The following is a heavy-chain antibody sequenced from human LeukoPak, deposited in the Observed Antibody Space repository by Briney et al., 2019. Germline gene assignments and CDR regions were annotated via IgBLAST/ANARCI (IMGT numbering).Heavy chain of an antibody. V-gene: IGHV3-21*01. CDR3: ARTVAATGAYFDY. Sequence: AGGSLRLSCAASGFTFSSYSMNWVRQAPGKGLEWVSSISSSSNYIYYADSVKGRFTISRDNAKNSLFLQMNSLRAEDTAVYYCARTVAATGAYFDYWGQGTLVTVSS. CDR2: ISSSSNYI. CDR1: GFTFSSYS. J-gene: IGHJ4*02. D-gene: IGHD2-15*01.